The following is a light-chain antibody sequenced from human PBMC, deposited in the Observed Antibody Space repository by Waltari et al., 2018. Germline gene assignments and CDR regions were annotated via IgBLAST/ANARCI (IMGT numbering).Light chain of an antibody. CDR1: SSNIGTNH. Sequence: QSVLTQAPSASGTPGQRVIISCSGSSSNIGTNHVNWYQQVPGTAPKLLIFYNNERPSGVPDRLSGSKSGTSASLAISGLQSEDEADYYCASWDDGLNGWVFGGGTRLTVL. J-gene: IGLJ3*02. CDR3: ASWDDGLNGWV. CDR2: YNN. V-gene: IGLV1-44*01.